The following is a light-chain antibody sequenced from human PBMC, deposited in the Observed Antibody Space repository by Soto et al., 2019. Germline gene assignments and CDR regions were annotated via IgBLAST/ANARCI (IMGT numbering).Light chain of an antibody. CDR1: QGISSY. Sequence: AIRMTQSPSSLSASTGDRVTITCRASQGISSYLAWYQQKPGKAPKLLIYAASTLQSGVPSRFSRSGSGTDFTLAIRCLQSEDFATYYCQQYYSYPPGTFGPGTKVDIK. V-gene: IGKV1-8*01. CDR2: AAS. J-gene: IGKJ3*01. CDR3: QQYYSYPPGT.